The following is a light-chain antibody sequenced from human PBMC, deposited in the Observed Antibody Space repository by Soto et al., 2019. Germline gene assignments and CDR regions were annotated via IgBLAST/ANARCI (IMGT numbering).Light chain of an antibody. V-gene: IGKV1-6*01. CDR2: AAS. CDR3: LQKYFYPFT. J-gene: IGKJ3*01. CDR1: QGIRND. Sequence: AIQMTQSTSSLSASVGDRVTITCRSSQGIRNDLDWFQQKPGKAPKLLIYAASNLQSGVPARFSGSGSGTDFTLTISSLQHEDFATYYCLQKYFYPFTFGPGTKVDIK.